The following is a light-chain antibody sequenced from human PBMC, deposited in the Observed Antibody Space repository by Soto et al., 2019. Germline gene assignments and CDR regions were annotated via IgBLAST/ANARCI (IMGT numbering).Light chain of an antibody. Sequence: QSALTQPPSASGSPGQSVTISCTGTSSDVGGYNYVSWYQQHPGKAPKLMIYEVSERPSGVPDRFSGSKSGNTASLTVSGLQAEDEADYYCSSYTNINTRACVFGTGTQLTVL. J-gene: IGLJ1*01. CDR1: SSDVGGYNY. CDR3: SSYTNINTRACV. V-gene: IGLV2-8*01. CDR2: EVS.